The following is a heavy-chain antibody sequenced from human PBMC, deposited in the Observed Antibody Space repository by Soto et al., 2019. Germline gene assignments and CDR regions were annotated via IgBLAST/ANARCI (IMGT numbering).Heavy chain of an antibody. D-gene: IGHD3-22*01. CDR1: GGTFSSYA. V-gene: IGHV1-69*13. Sequence: GASVKVSCKASGGTFSSYAISWVRQAPGQGLEWMGGIVPIFGPADYAQRFQGRVTITADASTSTAYMELSSLRSDDTAVYYCACSGSDYDISPSWGQGTLVTVSS. J-gene: IGHJ5*02. CDR3: ACSGSDYDISPS. CDR2: IVPIFGPA.